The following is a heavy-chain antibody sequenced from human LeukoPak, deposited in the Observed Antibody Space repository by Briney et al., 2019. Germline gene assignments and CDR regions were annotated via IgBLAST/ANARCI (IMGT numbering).Heavy chain of an antibody. CDR1: GFTFRNYA. J-gene: IGHJ4*02. D-gene: IGHD6-13*01. CDR3: AKDRGSSWYRLVY. CDR2: ITGSGGDT. Sequence: GGSLRLSCAGSGFTFRNYAMSWVRQAPGKGLEWVSSITGSGGDTYYADSVKGRFTISRDNSKNTLYLQMNSLRAEDTAVYYCAKDRGSSWYRLVYWGQGTLVTVSS. V-gene: IGHV3-23*01.